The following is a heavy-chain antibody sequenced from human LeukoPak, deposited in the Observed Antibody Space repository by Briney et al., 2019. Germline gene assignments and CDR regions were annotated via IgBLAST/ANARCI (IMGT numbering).Heavy chain of an antibody. V-gene: IGHV3-23*01. D-gene: IGHD2-8*02. CDR2: ISGSGGST. CDR3: AKGGCTGGVCYYFDYFDY. J-gene: IGHJ4*02. Sequence: PGGSLRLSCAASGFTFSSYAMSWGRQAPMKGLEWVSAISGSGGSTYYADSVKGRFTISRDNSKNTLYLQMNSLRAEDTAVYYCAKGGCTGGVCYYFDYFDYWGQGTLVTVSS. CDR1: GFTFSSYA.